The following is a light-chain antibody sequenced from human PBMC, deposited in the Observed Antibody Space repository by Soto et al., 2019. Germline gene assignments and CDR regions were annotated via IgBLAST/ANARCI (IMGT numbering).Light chain of an antibody. CDR1: SSDIGGYDF. CDR3: SSYTSSSALV. V-gene: IGLV2-14*03. Sequence: QSALTQPASVSGSPGQSITISCTGTSSDIGGYDFVSWYQHHPGKVPKLMIYDVINRPSGVSDRFSGSKSGNTASLTISGLHAEDEAKYYCSSYTSSSALVFGGGTKVTVL. J-gene: IGLJ2*01. CDR2: DVI.